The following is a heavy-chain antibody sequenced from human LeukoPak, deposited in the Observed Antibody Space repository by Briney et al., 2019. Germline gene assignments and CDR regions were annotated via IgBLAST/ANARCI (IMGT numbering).Heavy chain of an antibody. D-gene: IGHD3-22*01. CDR3: ARDLGYYDSSGYWGYAFDI. CDR1: GFTFSSYS. J-gene: IGHJ3*02. Sequence: GGSLRLSCAASGFTFSSYSMNWVRQAPGKGLEWVSSISSSSSYIYYADSVKGRFTISRDNAKNSLYLQMNSLRAEDTAVYYCARDLGYYDSSGYWGYAFDIWGQGTMVTVSS. CDR2: ISSSSSYI. V-gene: IGHV3-21*01.